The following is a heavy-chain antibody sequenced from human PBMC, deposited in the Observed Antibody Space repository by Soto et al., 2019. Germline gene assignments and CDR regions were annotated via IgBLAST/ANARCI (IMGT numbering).Heavy chain of an antibody. CDR2: INPNSGGT. CDR1: GYTFTGYY. Sequence: ASVKVSCKASGYTFTGYYMHWVRQAPGQGLEWMGWINPNSGGTNYAQKFQGWVTMTRDTSISTAYMELSRLRSDDTAVYYCATCTVNCSGGSCYLVPDYGMDVWGQGTTVTVSS. J-gene: IGHJ6*02. CDR3: ATCTVNCSGGSCYLVPDYGMDV. V-gene: IGHV1-2*04. D-gene: IGHD2-15*01.